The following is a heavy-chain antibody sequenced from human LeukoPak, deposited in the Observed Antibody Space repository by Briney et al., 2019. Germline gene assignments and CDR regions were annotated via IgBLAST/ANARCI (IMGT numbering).Heavy chain of an antibody. J-gene: IGHJ6*03. CDR2: ISHSGST. CDR1: GDSISNPYY. D-gene: IGHD1-1*01. V-gene: IGHV4-38-2*02. Sequence: SETLSLTCTVSGDSISNPYYWGWIRQPPGKGLEWIGSISHSGSTFYTPSLRSRVTISLDTSKNQFSLKLNSVTAADTAVYYCASDTWKDYYYYFMDVWGKGTTVTVSS. CDR3: ASDTWKDYYYYFMDV.